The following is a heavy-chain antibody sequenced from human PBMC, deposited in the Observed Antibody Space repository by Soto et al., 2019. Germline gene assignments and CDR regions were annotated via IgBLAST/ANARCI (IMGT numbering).Heavy chain of an antibody. CDR2: IANDVSDQ. CDR1: GFTFSGYG. Sequence: QVQLVESGGGVVQPGRSLRLSCAASGFTFSGYGMQWVRQAPGKGLEWVAVIANDVSDQFYEDSVKGRFIISRDNSKNMLYLEMNSLSAEDTAMYYCTRSLGGSNYFVSDHWGQGTLVTVSS. D-gene: IGHD4-4*01. J-gene: IGHJ4*02. CDR3: TRSLGGSNYFVSDH. V-gene: IGHV3-30*03.